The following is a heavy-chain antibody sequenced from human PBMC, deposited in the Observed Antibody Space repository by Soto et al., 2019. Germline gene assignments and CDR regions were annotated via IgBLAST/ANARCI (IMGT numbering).Heavy chain of an antibody. V-gene: IGHV1-58*02. J-gene: IGHJ5*02. D-gene: IGHD2-2*01. Sequence: SVKVSCKASGFTFSRAAMQWVRQARGQGLEWIGWTVVGSGETNYAQKFQERVTITRDMSTNTAYMELSSLRSEDTAVYYCASRTRDCSSTSCPHPWGQGTLVTVSS. CDR3: ASRTRDCSSTSCPHP. CDR2: TVVGSGET. CDR1: GFTFSRAA.